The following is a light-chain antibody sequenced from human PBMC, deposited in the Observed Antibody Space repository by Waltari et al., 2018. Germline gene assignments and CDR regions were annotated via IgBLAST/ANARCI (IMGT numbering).Light chain of an antibody. CDR1: QTISTW. CDR2: KAS. V-gene: IGKV1-5*03. CDR3: QRYNSFPL. J-gene: IGKJ2*01. Sequence: DIQMTQYPSILSASVGDRVTITCRASQTISTWLAWYQHKPGKGPKLLIYKASTLQSGVPSRFSGSGSGTEFALTINSLQPDDFATYYCQRYNSFPLFGQGTKLEIK.